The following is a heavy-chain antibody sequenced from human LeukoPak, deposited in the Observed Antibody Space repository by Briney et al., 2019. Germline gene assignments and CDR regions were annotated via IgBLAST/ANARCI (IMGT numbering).Heavy chain of an antibody. CDR3: ARGPYAFDI. V-gene: IGHV4-59*08. J-gene: IGHJ3*02. CDR1: GGSISSDY. CDR2: IYYSGRT. Sequence: SATLALTCTVSGGSISSDYWSWNRQPPGKGLEWIGHIYYSGRTNYNPSLKSRVTISVDTSKNQFSLRLSSVTAADTAVYYCARGPYAFDIWGQGTMVTVLS.